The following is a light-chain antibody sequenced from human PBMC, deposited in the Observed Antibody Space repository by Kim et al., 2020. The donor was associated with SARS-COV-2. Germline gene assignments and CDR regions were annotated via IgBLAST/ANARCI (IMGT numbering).Light chain of an antibody. V-gene: IGKV3-15*01. Sequence: PGERATHACRASQSVSSNLAWYQQKPGQAPRLLIYGASTRATGIPARFSGSGSGTEFTLTISSLQSEDFAVYYCQQYNNWPPLTFGGGTKVDIK. J-gene: IGKJ4*01. CDR2: GAS. CDR1: QSVSSN. CDR3: QQYNNWPPLT.